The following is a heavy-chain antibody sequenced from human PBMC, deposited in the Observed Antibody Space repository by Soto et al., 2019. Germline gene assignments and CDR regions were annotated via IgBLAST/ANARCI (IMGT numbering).Heavy chain of an antibody. J-gene: IGHJ4*02. Sequence: GGSLRLSCAASGFTFSSYWMSWVRQAPGKGLEWVANIKQDGSEKYYVDSVKGRFNISRENAKNSLYLQMNSLRAEDTAVYYCAREAGGCSSTSCYVGGFDYWGQGTLVTVSS. CDR3: AREAGGCSSTSCYVGGFDY. D-gene: IGHD2-2*01. CDR2: IKQDGSEK. CDR1: GFTFSSYW. V-gene: IGHV3-7*01.